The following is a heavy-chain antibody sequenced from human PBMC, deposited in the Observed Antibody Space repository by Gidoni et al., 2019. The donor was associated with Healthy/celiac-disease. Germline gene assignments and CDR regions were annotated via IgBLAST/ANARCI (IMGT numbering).Heavy chain of an antibody. Sequence: EVQLLESGGGLVQPGGSLILSCAPSRFLFSCYSMSSFRPAPGKGLEWVSAISGSGGSTYYADSVKGRFTISRDKSKNTLYLQMNSLRAEDTAVYYCAKDEGRRITMVRGARAPNWFDPWGQGTLVTVSS. V-gene: IGHV3-23*01. D-gene: IGHD3-10*01. CDR3: AKDEGRRITMVRGARAPNWFDP. CDR2: ISGSGGST. J-gene: IGHJ5*02. CDR1: RFLFSCYS.